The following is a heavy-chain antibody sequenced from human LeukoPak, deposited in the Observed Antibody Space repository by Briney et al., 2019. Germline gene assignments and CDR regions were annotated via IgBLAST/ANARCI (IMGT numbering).Heavy chain of an antibody. CDR2: ISGSGGST. D-gene: IGHD2-15*01. V-gene: IGHV3-23*01. J-gene: IGHJ4*02. CDR3: ARDHGIVVVVAATPGFFGY. Sequence: AGGSLRLSCAASGFTFSKDWMSWVRQAPGKGLEWVSGISGSGGSTHYADSVKGRFTISRDNSKNTLYLQMNSLRDEDTAVYYCARDHGIVVVVAATPGFFGYWGQGTLVTVSS. CDR1: GFTFSKDW.